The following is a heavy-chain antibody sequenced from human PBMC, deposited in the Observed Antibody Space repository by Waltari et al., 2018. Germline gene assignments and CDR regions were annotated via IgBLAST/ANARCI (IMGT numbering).Heavy chain of an antibody. CDR2: ISGNTGRT. J-gene: IGHJ6*02. CDR1: GFTFNSYA. D-gene: IGHD5-18*01. Sequence: QLVESGGGLVQPGGSLRLSCAASGFTFNSYAMTWVRQAPGKGLEWVSGISGNTGRTYYADSVKGRFIISRDNAENSLFLQMSSLSAEDTAVYSCATTLFRTQRGDGVDVWGQGTTVIVSS. CDR3: ATTLFRTQRGDGVDV. V-gene: IGHV3-23*04.